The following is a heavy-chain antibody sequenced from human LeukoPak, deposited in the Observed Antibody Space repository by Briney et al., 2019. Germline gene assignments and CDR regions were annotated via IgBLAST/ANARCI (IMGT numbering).Heavy chain of an antibody. CDR3: ARDLSGIAGYTYGRGIDY. CDR2: IKKDGSEK. D-gene: IGHD5-18*01. CDR1: GFTFSSYE. V-gene: IGHV3-7*01. J-gene: IGHJ4*02. Sequence: GGSLRLSCAASGFTFSSYEMSWVRQAPGKGLEWVANIKKDGSEKYYVDAVKGRFTISRDNAKTSLYLQMNSLRAEDTAVYYRARDLSGIAGYTYGRGIDYWGQGTLVTVSS.